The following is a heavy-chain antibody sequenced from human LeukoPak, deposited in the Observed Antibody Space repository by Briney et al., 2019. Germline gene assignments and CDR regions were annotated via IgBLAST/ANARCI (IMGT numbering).Heavy chain of an antibody. CDR1: GGTFSSYA. J-gene: IGHJ4*02. D-gene: IGHD3-16*01. CDR2: IIPIFGTA. V-gene: IGHV1-69*13. CDR3: AREGFGEWEQLPSVH. Sequence: ASVKVSCKASGGTFSSYAISWVRQAPGQGLEWMGGIIPIFGTANYAQKFQGRVTITADESTSTAYMELSSLRSEDTAVYYCAREGFGEWEQLPSVHWGQGTLVSVSS.